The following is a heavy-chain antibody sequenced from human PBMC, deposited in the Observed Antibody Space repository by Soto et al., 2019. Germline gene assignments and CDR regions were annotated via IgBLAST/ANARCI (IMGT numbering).Heavy chain of an antibody. CDR3: ARHHPDDDYEDP. V-gene: IGHV4-30-4*01. CDR1: GGSMSSGDYY. Sequence: QVQLQESGPGLVKPSQTLSLTCTVSGGSMSSGDYYWSWIRQPPGKGLEWIGYIYYSGNTYYNPSLRSRVTISLDPAKNQFSLKLNSGTAADTAVYYCARHHPDDDYEDPWGQGTLISVSS. J-gene: IGHJ5*02. D-gene: IGHD4-17*01. CDR2: IYYSGNT.